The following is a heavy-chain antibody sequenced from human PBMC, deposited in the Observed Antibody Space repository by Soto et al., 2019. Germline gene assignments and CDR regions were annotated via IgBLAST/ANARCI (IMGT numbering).Heavy chain of an antibody. CDR1: GDSISSYY. Sequence: QVQLQESGPGLVKPSETLSLTCAVSGDSISSYYCMWIRQPPGKGLESIGFLYYGRSANYHPSLKSRVTLSVDTSTNQCSLTLSSMTAADTAVYYCALRSMAVVPEYWGQGTLVTVSS. CDR2: LYYGRSA. V-gene: IGHV4-59*01. CDR3: ALRSMAVVPEY. D-gene: IGHD3-22*01. J-gene: IGHJ4*02.